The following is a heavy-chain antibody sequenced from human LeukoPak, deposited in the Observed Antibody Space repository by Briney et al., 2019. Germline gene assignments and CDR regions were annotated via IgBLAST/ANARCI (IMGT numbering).Heavy chain of an antibody. CDR1: GFTFSHSA. J-gene: IGHJ5*02. CDR2: ISGGGDST. CDR3: EKNAGLGYCTSTSCPFDP. D-gene: IGHD2-2*01. V-gene: IGHV3-23*01. Sequence: PGGSLRLSCAASGFTFSHSAMNWVRQAPGKGLEWVSSISGGGDSTYYADSVKGRFTISRDNSKNTVFLQMNSLTAEDTAVYYCEKNAGLGYCTSTSCPFDPWGQGTLVTVSS.